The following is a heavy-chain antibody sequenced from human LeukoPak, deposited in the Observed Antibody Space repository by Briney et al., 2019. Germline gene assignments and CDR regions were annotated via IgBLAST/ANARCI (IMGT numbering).Heavy chain of an antibody. V-gene: IGHV3-23*01. CDR2: ISGSGGST. D-gene: IGHD3-10*01. Sequence: GGSLRRSCAASGFTFSSYAMSWVRQAPGKGLEWVSAISGSGGSTYYADSVKGRFTISRDNSKNTLYLQMNSLRAEDTAVYYCVKRAVLLWVDSSGILYWGQGTLVTVSS. J-gene: IGHJ4*02. CDR1: GFTFSSYA. CDR3: VKRAVLLWVDSSGILY.